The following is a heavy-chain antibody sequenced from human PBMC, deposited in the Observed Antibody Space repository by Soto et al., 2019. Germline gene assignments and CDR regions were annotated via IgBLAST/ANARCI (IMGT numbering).Heavy chain of an antibody. D-gene: IGHD3-3*01. Sequence: SETLSLTCAVSGYSISSGYYWGWIRQPPGKGLEWIGSFYHSGSTYYNPSLKSRVTISVDTSKNQFSLKLSPVTAADTAVYYCASGKERYDIWSGHDYWGQGTMVTV. CDR1: GYSISSGYY. CDR3: ASGKERYDIWSGHDY. J-gene: IGHJ4*02. V-gene: IGHV4-38-2*01. CDR2: FYHSGST.